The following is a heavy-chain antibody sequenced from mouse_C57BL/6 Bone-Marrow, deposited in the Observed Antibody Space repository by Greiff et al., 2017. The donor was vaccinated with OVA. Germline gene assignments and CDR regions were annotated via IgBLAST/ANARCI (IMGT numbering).Heavy chain of an antibody. CDR1: GYSITSGYY. D-gene: IGHD4-1*01. Sequence: EVKLMESGPGLVKPSQSLSLTCSVTGYSITSGYYWNWIRQFPGNKLEWMGYISYDGSNNYNPSLKNRISITRDTSKNQFFLKLNSVTTEDTATYYCARGKLGPYAMDYWGQGTSVTVSS. V-gene: IGHV3-6*01. CDR2: ISYDGSN. CDR3: ARGKLGPYAMDY. J-gene: IGHJ4*01.